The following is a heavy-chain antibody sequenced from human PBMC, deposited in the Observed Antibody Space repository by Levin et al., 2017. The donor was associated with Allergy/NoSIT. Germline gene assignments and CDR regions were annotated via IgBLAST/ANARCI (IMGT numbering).Heavy chain of an antibody. CDR3: ATSTTVTTQIDY. Sequence: GGSLRLSCAASGFTFSDYYMSWIRQAPGKGLEWVSYISSSSSYTNYADSVKGRFTISRDNAKNSLYLQMNSLRAEDTAVYYCATSTTVTTQIDYWGQGTLVTVSS. J-gene: IGHJ4*02. D-gene: IGHD4-17*01. V-gene: IGHV3-11*03. CDR1: GFTFSDYY. CDR2: ISSSSSYT.